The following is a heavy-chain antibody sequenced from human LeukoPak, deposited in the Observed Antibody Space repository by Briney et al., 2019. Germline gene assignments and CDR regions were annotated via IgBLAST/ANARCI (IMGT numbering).Heavy chain of an antibody. CDR2: IYPADSDT. CDR3: ARQHSSSSDY. V-gene: IGHV5-51*01. Sequence: GGSLKISCKGSGYTFTTSWIGWVRQMPGKGLEWMGIIYPADSDTRYSPSFQGQVTISADKSISTAYLQWSSLKASDTAMYYCARQHSSSSDYWGQGTLVTVSS. J-gene: IGHJ4*02. CDR1: GYTFTTSW. D-gene: IGHD6-6*01.